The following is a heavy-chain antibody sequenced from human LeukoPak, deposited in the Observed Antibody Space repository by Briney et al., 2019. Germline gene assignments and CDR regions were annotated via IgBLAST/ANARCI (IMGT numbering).Heavy chain of an antibody. J-gene: IGHJ4*02. Sequence: GRSLRLSCAASGFTFSSYGMHWVRQAPGKGLEWVAVMWFDGSKIYYADSVKGRFTISRDNSKNTLYLQMDSLRAEDTAVYYCARDYSSSWLRFFDYWGQGTLVTVS. V-gene: IGHV3-33*01. CDR1: GFTFSSYG. CDR3: ARDYSSSWLRFFDY. D-gene: IGHD6-6*01. CDR2: MWFDGSKI.